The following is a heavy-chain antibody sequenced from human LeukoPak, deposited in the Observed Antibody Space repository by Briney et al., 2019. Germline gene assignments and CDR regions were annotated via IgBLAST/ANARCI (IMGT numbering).Heavy chain of an antibody. CDR1: GGSISSSSYY. J-gene: IGHJ5*02. V-gene: IGHV4-39*07. D-gene: IGHD1-26*01. Sequence: PSETLSLTCTVSGGSISSSSYYWSWIRQPPGKGLEWIGEINHSGSTNYNPSLKSRVTISVDTSKNQFSLKLNSVTAADTALYYRARPRRSGNYRWFDPWGQGTLVTVSS. CDR3: ARPRRSGNYRWFDP. CDR2: INHSGST.